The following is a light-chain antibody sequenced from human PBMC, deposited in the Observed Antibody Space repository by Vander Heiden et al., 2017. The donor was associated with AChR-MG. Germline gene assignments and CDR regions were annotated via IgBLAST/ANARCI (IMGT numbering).Light chain of an antibody. Sequence: QSMLTQPPSASGTPGQSVSISCSGADSNLGSNTVNWYQPLPVTPPKFLIYNDNQRPPGVPARFSASKSGTSASLVISGLQSEDEADYYCASLDDSLTWVFGGGTKLAV. CDR3: ASLDDSLTWV. J-gene: IGLJ3*02. CDR1: DSNLGSNT. CDR2: NDN. V-gene: IGLV1-44*01.